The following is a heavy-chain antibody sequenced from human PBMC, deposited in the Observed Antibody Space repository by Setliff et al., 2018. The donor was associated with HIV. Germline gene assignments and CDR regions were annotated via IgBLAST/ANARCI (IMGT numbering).Heavy chain of an antibody. CDR1: GGSFSGYY. CDR2: INHSGST. J-gene: IGHJ3*02. D-gene: IGHD3-16*02. Sequence: SETLSLTCAVYGGSFSGYYWSWIRQPPGKGLEWIGEINHSGSTNYNPSLKSRVTISVDTSKNQFSLKLSSVTAADTAVYYCARGRGVYDYVWGSYRYKGAFDISGQGTMVTVSS. V-gene: IGHV4-34*01. CDR3: ARGRGVYDYVWGSYRYKGAFDI.